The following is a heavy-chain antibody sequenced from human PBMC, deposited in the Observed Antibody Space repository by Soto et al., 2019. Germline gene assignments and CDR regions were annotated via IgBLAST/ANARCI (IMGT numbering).Heavy chain of an antibody. CDR2: IRTRARGGTT. CDR1: GFTFGDYA. Sequence: GGSLRLSCTTSGFTFGDYALSWIRQAPGKGLEWVCFIRTRARGGTTEYAASVKGRFTVSRDDSKSIAYLQMDSLKTEDTAVYYCTRDNEPYCSSTRCYVRGDNWGQGTLVTVSS. D-gene: IGHD2-2*01. CDR3: TRDNEPYCSSTRCYVRGDN. J-gene: IGHJ4*02. V-gene: IGHV3-49*03.